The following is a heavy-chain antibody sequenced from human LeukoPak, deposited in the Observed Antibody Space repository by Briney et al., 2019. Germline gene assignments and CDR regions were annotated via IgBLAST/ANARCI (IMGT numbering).Heavy chain of an antibody. J-gene: IGHJ4*02. V-gene: IGHV3-30*04. CDR2: ISYDGSNK. CDR3: AKGTVSGIVGATPYYFDY. D-gene: IGHD1-26*01. CDR1: GFTFSSSA. Sequence: GGSLRLSCAASGFTFSSSAMHWVRQAPGKGLEWVAVISYDGSNKYYADSVKGRFTISRDNSKNTLYLQMNSLGAEDTAVYYCAKGTVSGIVGATPYYFDYWGQGTLVTVSS.